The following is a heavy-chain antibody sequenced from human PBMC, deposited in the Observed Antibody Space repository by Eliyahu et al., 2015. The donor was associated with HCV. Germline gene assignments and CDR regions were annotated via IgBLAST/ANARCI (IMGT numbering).Heavy chain of an antibody. CDR1: GYTFSSYY. D-gene: IGHD5-24*01. CDR2: INPSGGGT. V-gene: IGHV1-46*01. J-gene: IGHJ4*02. CDR3: TRGGAGDGDY. Sequence: QVQLVQSGAEVKKPGASVKVSCKASGYTFSSYYMHWVRQAPGQGLEWMGIINPSGGGTTYAQKFQGRVTVTMDTSTSTVYMELSSLRSEDTAVYYCTRGGAGDGDYWGQGTLVTVSS.